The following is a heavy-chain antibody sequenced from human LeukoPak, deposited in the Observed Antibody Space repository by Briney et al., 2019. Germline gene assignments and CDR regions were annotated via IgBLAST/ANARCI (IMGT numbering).Heavy chain of an antibody. J-gene: IGHJ4*02. CDR1: GFTFSGSA. Sequence: PGGSLRLSCAASGFTFSGSAMHWVRQASGKGLEWVGRIRSKANSYATAYAASVKGRFTISRDDSKNTAYLQMNSLKTEDTAVYYCTSRPPLYDSSGYRSFDYWGQGTLVTVSS. CDR2: IRSKANSYAT. V-gene: IGHV3-73*01. D-gene: IGHD3-22*01. CDR3: TSRPPLYDSSGYRSFDY.